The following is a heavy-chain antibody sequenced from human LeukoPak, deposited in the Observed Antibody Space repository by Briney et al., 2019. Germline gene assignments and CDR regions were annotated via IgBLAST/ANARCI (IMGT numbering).Heavy chain of an antibody. V-gene: IGHV1-69*13. J-gene: IGHJ6*02. D-gene: IGHD4-11*01. CDR3: ARSAAKSDYSRNPRTDYYYGMGV. CDR2: IIPIFGTA. Sequence: SVKVSCKASGGTFSSYAISWVRQAPGQGLEWMGGIIPIFGTANYAQKFQGRVTITADESTSTAYMELSSLRSEDTAVYYCARSAAKSDYSRNPRTDYYYGMGVWGQGTTVTVSS. CDR1: GGTFSSYA.